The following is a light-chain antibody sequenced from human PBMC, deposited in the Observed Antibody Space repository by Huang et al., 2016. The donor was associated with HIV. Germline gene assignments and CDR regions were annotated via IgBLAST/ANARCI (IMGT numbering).Light chain of an antibody. CDR1: QNISSW. Sequence: DIQMTQSPSTLSAFVGDRLTTTCRASQNISSWLAWYQQKPGKAPRLLIYKISSLESGVPSRFSGSGSGTEFTLTISSLQPDDIGTYYCQYGETVGQGSKVEVK. CDR2: KIS. CDR3: QYGET. V-gene: IGKV1-5*03. J-gene: IGKJ1*01.